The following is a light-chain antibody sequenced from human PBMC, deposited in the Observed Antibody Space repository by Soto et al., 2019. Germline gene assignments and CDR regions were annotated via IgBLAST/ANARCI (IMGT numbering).Light chain of an antibody. V-gene: IGKV1-27*01. CDR3: QKYYTAPET. J-gene: IGKJ1*01. CDR2: AAS. Sequence: DIQMTQSPSSLSASVGDRVTITCRASQGISSYLAWYQQKRGKVPKVLIYAASTLQSGVPSRFSGSGSGTEFTLTISNLQPEDVATYYCQKYYTAPETFGQGTKVEIK. CDR1: QGISSY.